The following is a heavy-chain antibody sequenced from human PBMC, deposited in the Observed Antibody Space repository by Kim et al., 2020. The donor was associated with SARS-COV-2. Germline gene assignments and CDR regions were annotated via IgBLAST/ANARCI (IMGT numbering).Heavy chain of an antibody. CDR1: GGSFSGYY. CDR2: INHSGST. Sequence: SETLSLTCAVYGGSFSGYYWSWIRQPPGKGLEWIGEINHSGSTNYNPFLKSRVTISVDTSKNQFSLKLSSVTAADTAVYYCARGLEDSLYGGNLYYYYYYGMDVWGQGTTVTVSS. CDR3: ARGLEDSLYGGNLYYYYYYGMDV. V-gene: IGHV4-34*01. D-gene: IGHD4-17*01. J-gene: IGHJ6*02.